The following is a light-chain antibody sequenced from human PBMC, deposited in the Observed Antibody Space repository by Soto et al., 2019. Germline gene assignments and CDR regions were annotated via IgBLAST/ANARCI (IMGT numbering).Light chain of an antibody. CDR1: QSLLYTTGYTY. CDR2: LGF. CDR3: LQTLQTPLT. Sequence: DILMTQSPLSLPVTPGEPASISCRSSQSLLYTTGYTYLDWYLQRPGQSPQLLIYLGFYRASGVPDRFSGSGSGTDFTLKISRVEAEDVGVYFCLQTLQTPLTFGGGTKVEIK. V-gene: IGKV2-28*01. J-gene: IGKJ4*01.